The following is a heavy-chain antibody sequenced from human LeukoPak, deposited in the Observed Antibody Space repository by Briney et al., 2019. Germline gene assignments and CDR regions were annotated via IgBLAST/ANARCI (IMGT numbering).Heavy chain of an antibody. J-gene: IGHJ4*02. CDR2: INHSGST. CDR3: ARGWAYGPYFDY. CDR1: GGSFSGYY. V-gene: IGHV4-34*01. Sequence: SETLSLTCAVYGGSFSGYYWSWNRQPPGKGLEWIGEINHSGSTNYNPSLKSRVTISVDTSKNQFSLKLSSVTAADTAVYYCARGWAYGPYFDYWGRGTLATVSS. D-gene: IGHD3-10*01.